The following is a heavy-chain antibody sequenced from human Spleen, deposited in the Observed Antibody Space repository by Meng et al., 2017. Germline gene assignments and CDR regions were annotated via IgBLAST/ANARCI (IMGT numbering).Heavy chain of an antibody. V-gene: IGHV1-69*13. CDR2: IIPLYGTV. CDR3: ATKYGNWGFDY. Sequence: SVKVSCKASGGAFSWFPISWVRQAPGQGLEWMGGIIPLYGTVTYAQKFQGRVTITADESTSTAYMELSSLRSEDTAVYYCATKYGNWGFDYWGQGTLVTVSS. CDR1: GGAFSWFP. D-gene: IGHD7-27*01. J-gene: IGHJ4*02.